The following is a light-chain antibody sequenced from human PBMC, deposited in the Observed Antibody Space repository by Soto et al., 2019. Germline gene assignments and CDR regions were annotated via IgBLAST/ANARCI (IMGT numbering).Light chain of an antibody. J-gene: IGLJ3*02. Sequence: QSALTQPASVSGSPGQSITLSCTGTSSDVGSSNLVSWYQQHPGKAPKLIIYEGIQRPSGLSHRFSGAKSANTASLTISGLQTEDEADYYCCSYAGGNTFAFGGGTKLTVL. V-gene: IGLV2-23*03. CDR3: CSYAGGNTFA. CDR2: EGI. CDR1: SSDVGSSNL.